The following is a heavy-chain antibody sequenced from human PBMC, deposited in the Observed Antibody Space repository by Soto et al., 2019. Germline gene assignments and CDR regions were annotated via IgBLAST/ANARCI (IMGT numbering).Heavy chain of an antibody. CDR1: GGSISSGGYY. Sequence: TLSLTCTVSGGSISSGGYYWTWICQHPGKGLEWIGYNYYSGITYYNPSLKSRVTISLDTSKNQFSLKLSSVTAADTAVYYCARGSSIAGLYYGMDVWGQGTTVTVSS. CDR3: ARGSSIAGLYYGMDV. CDR2: NYYSGIT. J-gene: IGHJ6*02. V-gene: IGHV4-31*03. D-gene: IGHD6-6*01.